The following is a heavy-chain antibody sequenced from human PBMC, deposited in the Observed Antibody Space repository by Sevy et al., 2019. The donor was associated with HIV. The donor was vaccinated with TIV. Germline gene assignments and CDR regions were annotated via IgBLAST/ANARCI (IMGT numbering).Heavy chain of an antibody. Sequence: GGSLRLSCAASGFSFTNYAMAWVRQAPGKGLEWVSSISASGASTYYADSVKGRFTISRDISKNTLYLRLNSLRADDTALYYCAKAGDVYVWGSFHLDYWGQGTLVTVSS. J-gene: IGHJ4*02. CDR3: AKAGDVYVWGSFHLDY. CDR1: GFSFTNYA. V-gene: IGHV3-23*01. D-gene: IGHD3-16*01. CDR2: ISASGAST.